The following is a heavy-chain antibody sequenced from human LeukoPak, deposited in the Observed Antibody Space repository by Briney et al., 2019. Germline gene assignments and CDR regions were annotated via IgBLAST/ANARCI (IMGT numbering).Heavy chain of an antibody. CDR3: ARAQGWYFDY. Sequence: QPGGSLRLSCAASGFTVNSNYMSWVRQAPGKGLEWVSTISVSGGTTYYADSVKGRFTISRDNSRNTLYLQMNGLRAEDTAVYYCARAQGWYFDYWGQGTLVTASS. J-gene: IGHJ4*02. CDR1: GFTVNSNY. CDR2: ISVSGGTT. V-gene: IGHV3-23*01. D-gene: IGHD6-19*01.